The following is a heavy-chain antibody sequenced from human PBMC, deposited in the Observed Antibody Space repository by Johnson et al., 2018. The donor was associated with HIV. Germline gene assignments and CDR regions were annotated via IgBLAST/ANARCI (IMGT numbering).Heavy chain of an antibody. V-gene: IGHV3-30*04. Sequence: QVQLVESGGGVVQPGRSLRLSCAASGFSFSTYAMHWVSQAPGKGLEWVAVISYDGSNKYYADSVKGRFTISRDNSQNTLYLQMNSLRAEDTAVYYCARTRGYSYGLYAFDIWGQGTMVTVSS. CDR1: GFSFSTYA. D-gene: IGHD5-18*01. CDR2: ISYDGSNK. J-gene: IGHJ3*02. CDR3: ARTRGYSYGLYAFDI.